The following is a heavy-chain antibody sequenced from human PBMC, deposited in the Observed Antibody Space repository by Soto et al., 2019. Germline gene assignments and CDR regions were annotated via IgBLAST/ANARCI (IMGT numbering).Heavy chain of an antibody. V-gene: IGHV3-74*01. CDR2: INRDGSST. CDR3: AKGYSGYDYAY. D-gene: IGHD5-12*01. CDR1: GFTFSSYW. Sequence: TGGSLRLSCAASGFTFSSYWMHWVRQAPGKGLVWVSRINRDGSSTRYADSVKGRFTISRDNAKNTLYLQMNSLRAEDTAVYFCAKGYSGYDYAYWGQGTLVTVSS. J-gene: IGHJ4*02.